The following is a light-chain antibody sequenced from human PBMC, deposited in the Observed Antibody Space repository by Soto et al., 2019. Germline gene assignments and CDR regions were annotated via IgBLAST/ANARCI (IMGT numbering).Light chain of an antibody. Sequence: QLVLTQPPSVSGAPGQRVTISCTGGSSNIGAGYDVHWYQQLPGTAPKLLIYGNSNRPSGVPARFSRSKSGTSASLAITGLKAEDEAAYSCQSYDNSLGGYVLFGGGTKLAVL. CDR2: GNS. CDR1: SSNIGAGYD. CDR3: QSYDNSLGGYVL. V-gene: IGLV1-40*01. J-gene: IGLJ2*01.